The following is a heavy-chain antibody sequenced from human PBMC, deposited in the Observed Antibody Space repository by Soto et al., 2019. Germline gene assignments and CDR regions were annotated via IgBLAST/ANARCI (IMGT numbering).Heavy chain of an antibody. CDR1: GFIFTRYS. V-gene: IGHV3-21*06. CDR3: ARESEDLTSNFDY. CDR2: ISSTTNYI. Sequence: GGSLRLSCAASGFIFTRYSMNWVRQAPGKGLEWVSSISSTTNYIYYGDSMKGRFTISRDNAKSSLYLEMNSLRAEDTAVYYCARESEDLTSNFDYWGQGPLVTVSS. J-gene: IGHJ4*02.